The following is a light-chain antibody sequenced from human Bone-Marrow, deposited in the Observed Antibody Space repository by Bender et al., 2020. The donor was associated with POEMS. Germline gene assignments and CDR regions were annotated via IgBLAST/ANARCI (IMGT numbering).Light chain of an antibody. J-gene: IGLJ3*02. CDR3: QSYDNSLGGWV. Sequence: QSALTQIASVSGSPGQSITISCTGSTSDFGSYNLVSWYQQHPGKAPKVLIYEANKRPSGISDRFSGSKSGNTASLAITGLQAEDEGDYYCQSYDNSLGGWVFGGGTKLTVL. CDR1: TSDFGSYNL. V-gene: IGLV2-14*02. CDR2: EAN.